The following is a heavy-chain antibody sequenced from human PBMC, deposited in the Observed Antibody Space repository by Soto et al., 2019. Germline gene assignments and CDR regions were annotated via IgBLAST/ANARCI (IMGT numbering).Heavy chain of an antibody. CDR1: GGSISSYY. CDR2: IYTSGST. Sequence: PSETLSLTCTVSGGSISSYYWSWIRQPAGKGLEWIGRIYTSGSTNYNPSLKSRVTMSVDTSKNQFSLKLSSVTAADTAVYYCARDRTYYDFWSGYYTPYYVDYWGQGTLVTVSS. V-gene: IGHV4-4*07. J-gene: IGHJ4*02. CDR3: ARDRTYYDFWSGYYTPYYVDY. D-gene: IGHD3-3*01.